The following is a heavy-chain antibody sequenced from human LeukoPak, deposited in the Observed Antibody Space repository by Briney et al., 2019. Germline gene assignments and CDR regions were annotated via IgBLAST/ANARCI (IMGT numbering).Heavy chain of an antibody. CDR3: ARDEAGTGYYYGTDV. V-gene: IGHV3-21*01. J-gene: IGHJ6*04. D-gene: IGHD6-13*01. CDR2: ISSSSSYI. Sequence: PGGSLRLSCAASGFTFSSYSMNWVRQAPGKGLEWVSSISSSSSYIYYADSVKGRFTISRDNAKNSLYLQMNSLRAEDTAVYYCARDEAGTGYYYGTDVWGKGTTVTVSS. CDR1: GFTFSSYS.